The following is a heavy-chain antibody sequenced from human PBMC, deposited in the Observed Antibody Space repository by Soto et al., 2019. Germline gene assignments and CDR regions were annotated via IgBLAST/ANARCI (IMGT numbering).Heavy chain of an antibody. J-gene: IGHJ4*02. CDR2: IYSGGGST. CDR1: GFTVSTNY. D-gene: IGHD6-13*01. Sequence: GGSLRLSCAASGFTVSTNYMSWVRQAPGKGLEWISVIYSGGGSTYYADSVKGRFTISRHNSKNTLYLHMNSLRAEDTAVYYCARAPLAAAGSYADYWGQGTLVTVSS. V-gene: IGHV3-53*04. CDR3: ARAPLAAAGSYADY.